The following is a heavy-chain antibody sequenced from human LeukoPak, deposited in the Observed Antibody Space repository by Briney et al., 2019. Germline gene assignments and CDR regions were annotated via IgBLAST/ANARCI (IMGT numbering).Heavy chain of an antibody. Sequence: ASVTVSCKASGGTFSSYAISWVRQAPGQGLEWMGRIIPNFGIANYAQKFQGRVTITADKSTSTAYMELSSLGSEDTAVYYCARDCSSTSCYITFDPWGQGTLVTVSS. CDR2: IIPNFGIA. CDR1: GGTFSSYA. J-gene: IGHJ5*02. V-gene: IGHV1-69*04. D-gene: IGHD2-2*02. CDR3: ARDCSSTSCYITFDP.